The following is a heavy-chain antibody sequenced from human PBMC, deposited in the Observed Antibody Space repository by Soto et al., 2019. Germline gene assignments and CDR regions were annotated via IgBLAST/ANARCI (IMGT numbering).Heavy chain of an antibody. CDR2: ISDSGSDT. CDR1: GFTFRKSA. D-gene: IGHD6-6*01. CDR3: VQRVVDRGAAS. V-gene: IGHV3-23*04. J-gene: IGHJ5*02. Sequence: EVQLVESGGGLVQPGGSLRLSCAASGFTFRKSAMTWVRQPPGQGLQYISSISDSGSDTFYADSVKGRFVISSDTSKNTLYLQMNSVRVEDTAIYYCVQRVVDRGAASWGQGTVVTVSS.